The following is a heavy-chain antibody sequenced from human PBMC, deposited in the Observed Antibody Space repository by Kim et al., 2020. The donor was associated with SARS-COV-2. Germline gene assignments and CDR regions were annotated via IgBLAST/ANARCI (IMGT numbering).Heavy chain of an antibody. D-gene: IGHD6-13*01. CDR2: IYFSGTT. CDR3: AREGPSAAPGVNNWFDP. CDR1: GGSISSYY. J-gene: IGHJ5*02. Sequence: SETLSLTCTISGGSISSYYWSWIRQPPGKGLEWIGIIYFSGTTNYNPSLRGRVTMSIDMSKNHFSLNPTSVTAADTAVYYCAREGPSAAPGVNNWFDPWGQGTLVTVSS. V-gene: IGHV4-59*13.